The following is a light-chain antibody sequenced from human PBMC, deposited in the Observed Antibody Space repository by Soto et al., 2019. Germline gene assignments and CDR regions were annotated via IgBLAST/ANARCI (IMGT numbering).Light chain of an antibody. Sequence: PVLTQPPSASGTPGRRGPISCSGSSSNIGSNTVNWYQQLPGTAPKLLIYSNNQRPSGVPDRFSGSKSGTSASLAIRGLQSEDEADYYCAAWDDSLNGYVFGTGTKVTVL. CDR2: SNN. CDR1: SSNIGSNT. CDR3: AAWDDSLNGYV. J-gene: IGLJ1*01. V-gene: IGLV1-44*01.